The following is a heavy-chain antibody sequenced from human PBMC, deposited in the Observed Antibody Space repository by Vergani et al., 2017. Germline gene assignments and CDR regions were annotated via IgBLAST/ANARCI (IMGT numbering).Heavy chain of an antibody. V-gene: IGHV1-69*12. J-gene: IGHJ4*02. D-gene: IGHD3-10*01. CDR2: IIPIFGTA. Sequence: QVQLVQSGAEVKKPGSSVKVSCKASGGTFSSYAISWVRQAPGQGLEWMGGIIPIFGTANHAQKFQGRVTITADESTSTAYMELSSLISEDTAVYYCAREKDYYGSGSYYTQDYWGQGTLVTVSS. CDR1: GGTFSSYA. CDR3: AREKDYYGSGSYYTQDY.